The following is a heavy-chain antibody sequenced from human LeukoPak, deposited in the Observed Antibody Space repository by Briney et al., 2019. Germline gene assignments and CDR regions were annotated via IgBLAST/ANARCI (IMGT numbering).Heavy chain of an antibody. CDR3: ARQGLRYFDWLSRVGHDAFDI. V-gene: IGHV1-18*04. J-gene: IGHJ3*02. CDR1: GYTFTSYY. Sequence: GASVKLSCKASGYTFTSYYIHWVRQAPGQGLEWMGWISVYNGNTNYAQKLQGRVTLTTDTSTSTAYMELRSLRSDDTAVYYCARQGLRYFDWLSRVGHDAFDIWGQGTMVTVSS. D-gene: IGHD3-9*01. CDR2: ISVYNGNT.